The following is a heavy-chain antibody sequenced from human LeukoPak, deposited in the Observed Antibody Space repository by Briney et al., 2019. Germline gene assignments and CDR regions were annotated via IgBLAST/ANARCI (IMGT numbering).Heavy chain of an antibody. D-gene: IGHD3-22*01. CDR2: IIPIFGTA. Sequence: GASVKVSCKASGGTFSSYAISWVRQAPGQGLEWMGGIIPIFGTANYAQKFQGRVTITTDESTSTAYMELSSLRSEDTAVYYCARDLKIPCFYDSGGYYYSFDVWGQGTLVTVSS. CDR3: ARDLKIPCFYDSGGYYYSFDV. V-gene: IGHV1-69*05. J-gene: IGHJ4*02. CDR1: GGTFSSYA.